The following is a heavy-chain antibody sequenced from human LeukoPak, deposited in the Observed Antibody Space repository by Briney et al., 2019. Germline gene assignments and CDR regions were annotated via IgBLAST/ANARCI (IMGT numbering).Heavy chain of an antibody. CDR3: ARGLHSSSWYNY. V-gene: IGHV1-2*02. D-gene: IGHD6-13*01. CDR1: GYTFTGYY. J-gene: IGHJ4*02. Sequence: ASVQVSCKASGYTFTGYYMHWVRQAPGQGLEWMGWISPNSGGTNYAQKFQGRVTMTRDTSISTAYMELSRLRSDDTAVYYCARGLHSSSWYNYWGQGTLVTVSS. CDR2: ISPNSGGT.